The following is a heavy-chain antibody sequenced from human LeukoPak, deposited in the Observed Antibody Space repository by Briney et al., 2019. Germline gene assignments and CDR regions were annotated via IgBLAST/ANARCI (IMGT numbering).Heavy chain of an antibody. CDR1: GFMFSSYT. D-gene: IGHD2-21*02. J-gene: IGHJ4*02. CDR3: AKKGAVTATGYFDY. Sequence: GGSLRLSCAASGFMFSSYTMNWVRQAPGKGLEWVSTINDGGGTTYYADSVKGRFTISRDNSKNTLYLQMNSLRADDTAVYYCAKKGAVTATGYFDYWGQGTLVTVSS. V-gene: IGHV3-23*01. CDR2: INDGGGTT.